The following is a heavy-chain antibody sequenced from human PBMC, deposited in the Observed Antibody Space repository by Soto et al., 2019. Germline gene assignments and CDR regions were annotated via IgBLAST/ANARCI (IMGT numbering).Heavy chain of an antibody. D-gene: IGHD4-17*01. CDR1: GGTFSSYA. Sequence: QVQLVQSGAEVKKPGSSVKVSCKASGGTFSSYAISWVRQAPGQGLEWMGGIIPIFGTANYAPKFQGRVTITADESTSNAYMELRSLRSEDTAVYYCARPLHLYGDYPDGDYYYYGMEVWGQGTTVTVSS. CDR3: ARPLHLYGDYPDGDYYYYGMEV. V-gene: IGHV1-69*01. CDR2: IIPIFGTA. J-gene: IGHJ6*02.